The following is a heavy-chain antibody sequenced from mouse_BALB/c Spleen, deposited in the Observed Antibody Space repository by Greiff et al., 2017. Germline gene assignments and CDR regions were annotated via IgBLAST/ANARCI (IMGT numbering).Heavy chain of an antibody. J-gene: IGHJ4*01. V-gene: IGHV1-9*01. D-gene: IGHD2-1*01. CDR3: ASMVTTFTYYAMDY. Sequence: QVQLQQPGAELVKPGASVKLSCKATGYTFSSYWIEWVKQRPGHGLEWIGEILPGSGSTNYNEKFKGKATFTADTSSNTAYMQLSSLTSEDSAVYYCASMVTTFTYYAMDYWGQGTSVTVSS. CDR2: ILPGSGST. CDR1: GYTFSSYW.